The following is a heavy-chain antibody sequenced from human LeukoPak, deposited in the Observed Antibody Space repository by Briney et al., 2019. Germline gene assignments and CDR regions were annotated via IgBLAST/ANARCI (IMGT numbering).Heavy chain of an antibody. CDR1: GFTFSSYA. CDR2: ISGSGGST. CDR3: ANQLLWFGEFHDAFDI. V-gene: IGHV3-23*01. D-gene: IGHD3-10*01. Sequence: GGSLRLPCAASGFTFSSYAMSWVRQAPGKGLEWVSAISGSGGSTYYADSVKGRFTISRDNSKNTLYLQMNSLRAEDTAVYYCANQLLWFGEFHDAFDIWGQGTMVTVSS. J-gene: IGHJ3*02.